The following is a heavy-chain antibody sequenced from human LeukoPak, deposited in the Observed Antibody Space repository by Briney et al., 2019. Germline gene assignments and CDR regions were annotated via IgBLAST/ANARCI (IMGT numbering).Heavy chain of an antibody. V-gene: IGHV3-53*04. Sequence: GRSLRLSCAASGFTFSSYGMHWVRQAPGKGLEWVSVIYSGGSTYYADSVKGRFTISRHNSKNTLYLQMNSLRAEDTAVYYCARVPNYYYGMDVWGQGTTVTVSS. CDR3: ARVPNYYYGMDV. CDR1: GFTFSSYG. J-gene: IGHJ6*02. CDR2: IYSGGST.